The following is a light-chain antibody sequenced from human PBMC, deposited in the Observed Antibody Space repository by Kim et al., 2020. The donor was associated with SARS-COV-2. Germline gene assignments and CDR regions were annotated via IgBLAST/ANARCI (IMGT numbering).Light chain of an antibody. CDR2: GVN. CDR3: TSFTRSNDWV. V-gene: IGLV2-14*03. CDR1: SSDVGAYNF. J-gene: IGLJ3*02. Sequence: QSVTISCTGTSSDVGAYNFVSWYQQHPGNAPKLMIYGVNKRPSGVSDRFSGSKFDNTASLTISGLRAEDEGDYYCTSFTRSNDWVFGGGTKVTVL.